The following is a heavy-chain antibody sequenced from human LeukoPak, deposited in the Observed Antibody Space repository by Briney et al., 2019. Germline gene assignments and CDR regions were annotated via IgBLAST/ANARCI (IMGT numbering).Heavy chain of an antibody. Sequence: SETLSLTCAVYGGSFSGYYWSWIRQPPGKGLEWIGEINHSGSTNYNPSLKSRVTISVDTSKNQFSLKLSSVTAADTAVYYCARGGAGIAAAGKTNSFDPWGQGTLVTVSS. CDR2: INHSGST. D-gene: IGHD6-13*01. J-gene: IGHJ5*02. CDR1: GGSFSGYY. V-gene: IGHV4-34*01. CDR3: ARGGAGIAAAGKTNSFDP.